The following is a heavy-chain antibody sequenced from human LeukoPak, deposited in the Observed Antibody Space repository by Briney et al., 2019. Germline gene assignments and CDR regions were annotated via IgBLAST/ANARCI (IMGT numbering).Heavy chain of an antibody. J-gene: IGHJ4*02. CDR3: ARVRVAGKNPDY. D-gene: IGHD6-19*01. CDR2: ISWNSGSI. CDR1: GFTFDDYA. V-gene: IGHV3-9*01. Sequence: PGGSLRLSCAASGFTFDDYAMHWVRQAPGKGLEWVSGISWNSGSIGYADSVKGRFTISRDNAKNSLYLQMNSLRAEDTALYYCARVRVAGKNPDYWGQGTLVTVSS.